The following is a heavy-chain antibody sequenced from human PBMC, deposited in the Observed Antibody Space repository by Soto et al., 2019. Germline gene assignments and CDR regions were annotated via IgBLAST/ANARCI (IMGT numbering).Heavy chain of an antibody. Sequence: SETLSLTCIVSGGSINRHYCHWIRQPPGKPLEWIGYIYYSGSTNYSPSLKSRVTMSVDTSKNQFSLRLNSVTTADTAVYYCARGGLYSSQTATFDSWGQGIL. D-gene: IGHD6-19*01. V-gene: IGHV4-59*11. CDR2: IYYSGST. J-gene: IGHJ5*01. CDR1: GGSINRHY. CDR3: ARGGLYSSQTATFDS.